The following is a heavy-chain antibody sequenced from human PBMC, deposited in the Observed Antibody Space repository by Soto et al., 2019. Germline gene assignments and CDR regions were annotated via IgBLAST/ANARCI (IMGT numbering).Heavy chain of an antibody. CDR3: ARERGGYGLFDS. CDR2: IYPSGMP. CDR1: GGSISDAAYS. V-gene: IGHV4-30-2*01. D-gene: IGHD5-18*01. Sequence: SETLSLTCTVSGGSISDAAYSWSWIRQPPGKGLEWIGYIYPSGMPFYNPSLRSRVTISIDRSNDQFSLNLKSVTAADTAVYYCARERGGYGLFDSWGQGTLVTVSS. J-gene: IGHJ4*02.